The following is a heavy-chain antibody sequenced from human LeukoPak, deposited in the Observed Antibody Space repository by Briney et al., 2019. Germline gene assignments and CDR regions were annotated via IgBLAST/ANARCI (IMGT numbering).Heavy chain of an antibody. D-gene: IGHD3-22*01. CDR1: GFTFSSYS. CDR2: ISSSSSYI. J-gene: IGHJ4*02. V-gene: IGHV3-21*01. Sequence: GGSLRLSCAASGFTFSSYSMNWVRQAPGKGLEWVSSISSSSSYIYYADSVKGRFTISRDNAKNSLYLQMNSLRAEDTAVYCCARDSRDSSGYVEYFDYWGQGTLVTVSS. CDR3: ARDSRDSSGYVEYFDY.